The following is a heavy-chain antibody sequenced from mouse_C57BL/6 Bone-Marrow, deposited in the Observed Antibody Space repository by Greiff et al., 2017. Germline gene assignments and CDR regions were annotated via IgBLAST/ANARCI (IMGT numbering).Heavy chain of an antibody. CDR1: GYTFTSYW. V-gene: IGHV1-55*01. CDR3: ARPITTVPYYFDY. D-gene: IGHD1-1*01. Sequence: VQLQQPGAELVKPGASVKMSCKASGYTFTSYWITWVKQRPGQGLEWIGDIYPGSGSTNYNEKFKSKATLTVDTSSSTAYMQLSSLTSEDSAVYYCARPITTVPYYFDYWGQGTTLTVSS. CDR2: IYPGSGST. J-gene: IGHJ2*01.